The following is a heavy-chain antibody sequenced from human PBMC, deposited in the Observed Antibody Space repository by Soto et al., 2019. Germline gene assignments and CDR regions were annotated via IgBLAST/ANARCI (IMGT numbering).Heavy chain of an antibody. D-gene: IGHD3-10*01. CDR1: GGPFSDYA. CDR2: IIPMFGTA. Sequence: QVQLVQSGAEVKKPGSSVKVSCKVSGGPFSDYAVSWVRQAPGQGLEWMGGIIPMFGTANYAQKFQGRVTITADESTPTAYMELSSLRSEDTAVYYCARDLDYDGSGNYYNRIDYWDQGTLVTVSS. J-gene: IGHJ4*02. V-gene: IGHV1-69*01. CDR3: ARDLDYDGSGNYYNRIDY.